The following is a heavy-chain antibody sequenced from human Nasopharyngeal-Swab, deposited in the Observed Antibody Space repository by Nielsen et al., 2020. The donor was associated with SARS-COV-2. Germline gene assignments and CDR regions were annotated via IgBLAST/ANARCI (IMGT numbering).Heavy chain of an antibody. D-gene: IGHD3-22*01. CDR3: ARGDYYDSTFDY. CDR2: IYYSGST. CDR1: GGSVSSASSY. J-gene: IGHJ4*02. Sequence: GSLRLSCTVSGGSVSSASSYWNWIRQPPGKGLEWIGYIYYSGSTNYNPSLKSRVTISVDTSKNQFSLKLSSVTAADTAVYYCARGDYYDSTFDYWGQGTLVTVSS. V-gene: IGHV4-61*01.